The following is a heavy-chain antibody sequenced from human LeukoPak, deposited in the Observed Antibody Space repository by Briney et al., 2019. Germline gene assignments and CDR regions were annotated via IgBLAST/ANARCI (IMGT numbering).Heavy chain of an antibody. CDR3: ARRDCVGDCYSNWFDP. CDR2: INPRGGST. V-gene: IGHV1-46*01. Sequence: ASVSVSCKASGYTFTNYFMHWVRQAPGQGGEGMGVINPRGGSTGYAQKFQGRITMTTDMSTRTVYMELSSLESEDTAVYYCARRDCVGDCYSNWFDPWGQGTLVTVSS. D-gene: IGHD2-21*02. J-gene: IGHJ5*02. CDR1: GYTFTNYF.